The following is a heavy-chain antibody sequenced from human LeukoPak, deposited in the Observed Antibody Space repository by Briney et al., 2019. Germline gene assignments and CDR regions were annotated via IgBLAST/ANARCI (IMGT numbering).Heavy chain of an antibody. CDR2: IYYSGST. Sequence: SETLSLTCTVSGGSISSVIYYWGWIRQPPGKGLEWIGSIYYSGSTYYNPSLKSRVTISVDTSKNQFSLKLSSLTAADTAVYYCARGGPLRYWYFDLWGRGTLVTVSS. CDR1: GGSISSVIYY. V-gene: IGHV4-39*01. J-gene: IGHJ2*01. CDR3: ARGGPLRYWYFDL. D-gene: IGHD5-12*01.